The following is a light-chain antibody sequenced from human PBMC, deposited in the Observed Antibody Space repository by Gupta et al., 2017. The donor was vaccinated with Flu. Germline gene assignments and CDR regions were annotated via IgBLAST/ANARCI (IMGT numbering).Light chain of an antibody. J-gene: IGLJ3*02. V-gene: IGLV6-57*01. CDR2: EDN. CDR1: SGSIATNY. CDR3: QSYDSVDRDMV. Sequence: GKTVTISCTSSSGSIATNYVQWYQQRPGSSPTTVSYEDNQRTSGVPDRFSGSIDSSSNSASLTISALKTEDEADDYCQSYDSVDRDMVFGGGTKLTVL.